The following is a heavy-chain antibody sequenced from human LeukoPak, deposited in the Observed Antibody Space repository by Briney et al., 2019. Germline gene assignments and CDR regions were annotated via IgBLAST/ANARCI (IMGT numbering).Heavy chain of an antibody. CDR2: ISWNSGSI. V-gene: IGHV3-9*01. Sequence: PGGSLRLSCAASGFTFDDYAMHWVRQAPGKGLEWVSGISWNSGSIGYADSVKGRFTISRDNAKNSLYLQMNSLRAEDTALYHCATHCSSTSCYDYWGQGTLVTVSS. CDR1: GFTFDDYA. D-gene: IGHD2-2*01. J-gene: IGHJ4*02. CDR3: ATHCSSTSCYDY.